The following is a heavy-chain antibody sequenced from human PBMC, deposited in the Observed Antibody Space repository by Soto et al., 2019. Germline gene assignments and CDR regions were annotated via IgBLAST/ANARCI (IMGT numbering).Heavy chain of an antibody. CDR3: AKGLINGRWYAAD. J-gene: IGHJ4*02. D-gene: IGHD6-13*01. CDR2: ITGGSGT. V-gene: IGHV3-23*01. CDR1: GFTFSSCV. Sequence: EVHLLESGGGLVQPGASLRLSCGASGFTFSSCVMSWVRQAPGKGLEWVSCITGGSGTYYADSVKGRFTISRDNSKNTMYLQMNNLRAEDTGVYYCAKGLINGRWYAADWGQGTLVTVSS.